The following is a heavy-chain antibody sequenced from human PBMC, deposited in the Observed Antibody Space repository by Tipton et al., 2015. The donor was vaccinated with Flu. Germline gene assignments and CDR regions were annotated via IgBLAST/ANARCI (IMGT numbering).Heavy chain of an antibody. CDR2: ISSRASGR. J-gene: IGHJ3*02. V-gene: IGHV3-48*03. CDR1: GFRFSSYE. Sequence: GSLRLSCAASGFRFSSYEMNWVRQAPGKGLEWVSYISSRASGRYYADSVRGRFTISRDNAKNSLHLQMNSLRGEDTAVYYCVREGGSGSDYDAFDILGQGTMVTVSS. D-gene: IGHD3-10*01. CDR3: VREGGSGSDYDAFDI.